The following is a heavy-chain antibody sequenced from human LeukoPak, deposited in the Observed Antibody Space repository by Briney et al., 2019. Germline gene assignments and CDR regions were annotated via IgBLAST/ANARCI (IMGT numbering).Heavy chain of an antibody. V-gene: IGHV4-34*01. Sequence: SETLSLTCAVYGGSFSGYYWSWIRQPPGKGLEWIGEINYSGSTNYNPSLKSRVTISVDTSKNQFSLKLSSVTAADTAVYYCARHVRKRGIAVAGTPGWFDPWGQGTLVTVSS. D-gene: IGHD6-19*01. J-gene: IGHJ5*02. CDR3: ARHVRKRGIAVAGTPGWFDP. CDR2: INYSGST. CDR1: GGSFSGYY.